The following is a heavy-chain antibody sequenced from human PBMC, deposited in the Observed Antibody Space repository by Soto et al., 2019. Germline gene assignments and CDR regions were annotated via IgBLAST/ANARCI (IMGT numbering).Heavy chain of an antibody. J-gene: IGHJ4*02. CDR3: ARPAAYSSGWYPY. V-gene: IGHV4-39*01. Sequence: PSETVSLTCTVSGGSISSSTYYWGWIRQPPGKGLEWIGSIYYRGSTYDNPSLKSRVTMSLDTSKNQFSLKLSSVTAADTAMYFCARPAAYSSGWYPYWGQGTLVTVSS. CDR1: GGSISSSTYY. D-gene: IGHD6-19*01. CDR2: IYYRGST.